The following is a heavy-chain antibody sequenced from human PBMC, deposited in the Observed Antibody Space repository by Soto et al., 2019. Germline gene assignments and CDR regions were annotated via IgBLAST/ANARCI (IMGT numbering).Heavy chain of an antibody. J-gene: IGHJ4*02. CDR2: IKRDGSEN. Sequence: EVQLVESGGGLVQPGGSLRLSCAASGIMFGSYWMTWVRHTPGKGLEWVANIKRDGSENFYVDSVKGRFTISRDNADNSLFLHMNSLRAEDTAIYYCARVRANDYEIDYWGQGALVTVS. CDR1: GIMFGSYW. V-gene: IGHV3-7*03. D-gene: IGHD4-17*01. CDR3: ARVRANDYEIDY.